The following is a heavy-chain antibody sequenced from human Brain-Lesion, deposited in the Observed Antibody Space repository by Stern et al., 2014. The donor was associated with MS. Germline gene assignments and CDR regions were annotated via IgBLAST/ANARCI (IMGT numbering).Heavy chain of an antibody. Sequence: VQLVESGPGLVKPSQTLSLSCTVSGGSISSGGYYWSWIRQPAGKGLEWIGRIFNSGSTSYNPPLKGRFPISKDTAKNPFSLRLNSMAAADTAVYYCARGRVVPGFQYYATDVWGQGTTVIVSS. CDR2: IFNSGST. D-gene: IGHD2-2*01. CDR3: ARGRVVPGFQYYATDV. J-gene: IGHJ6*02. CDR1: GGSISSGGYY. V-gene: IGHV4-61*02.